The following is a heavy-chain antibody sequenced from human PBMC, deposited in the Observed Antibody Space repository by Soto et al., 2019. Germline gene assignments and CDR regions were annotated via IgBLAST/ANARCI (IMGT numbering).Heavy chain of an antibody. CDR3: ACRGATGESSLVDY. CDR2: IYYSGST. D-gene: IGHD3-16*01. CDR1: GGSISSSSYY. Sequence: SETLSLTSTVSGGSISSSSYYWGWIRQPPGTGLEWIGSIYYSGSTYYNPSLKSRVIISVDTSKNQFSLNLSSVTAADTAVYYCACRGATGESSLVDYWGQGTRATVSS. J-gene: IGHJ4*02. V-gene: IGHV4-39*01.